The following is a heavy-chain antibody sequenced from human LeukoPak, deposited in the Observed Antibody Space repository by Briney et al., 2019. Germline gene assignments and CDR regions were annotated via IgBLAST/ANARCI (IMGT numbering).Heavy chain of an antibody. D-gene: IGHD1-26*01. CDR2: IYSSGST. V-gene: IGHV4-4*07. Sequence: SETLSLTCSVSGGSISSYYWSWIRQPAGKGREWIGRIYSSGSTNYNPSLKSRVTMSVDTSKNQFSLKLSSVTAADTAVYYCARDTTTHWFDPWGQGTLVTVSS. CDR1: GGSISSYY. CDR3: ARDTTTHWFDP. J-gene: IGHJ5*02.